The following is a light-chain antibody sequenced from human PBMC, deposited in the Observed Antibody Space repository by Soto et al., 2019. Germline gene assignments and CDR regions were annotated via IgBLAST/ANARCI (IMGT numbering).Light chain of an antibody. CDR3: QHYNDRPLT. J-gene: IGKJ4*01. CDR2: GAS. V-gene: IGKV3-15*01. Sequence: EIVMTQSPATLSVSPGERATLSCRASQSISNNLAWYQQKPGQAPRLLIYGASTRATGIPARFSGSGSGTEFTLTISSLQSEDFAVYSCQHYNDRPLTFGGGTKEEIK. CDR1: QSISNN.